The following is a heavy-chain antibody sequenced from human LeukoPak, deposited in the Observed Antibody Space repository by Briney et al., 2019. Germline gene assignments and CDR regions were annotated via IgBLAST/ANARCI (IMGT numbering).Heavy chain of an antibody. Sequence: ASVKVSCKASGGTFSSYAISWVRQAPGQGLEWMGRIIPIFGTANYAQKLQGRVTMTTDTSTSTAYMELRSLRSDDTAVYYCARGYDRSSHFDYWGQGTLVTVSS. CDR1: GGTFSSYA. J-gene: IGHJ4*02. D-gene: IGHD5-12*01. CDR3: ARGYDRSSHFDY. V-gene: IGHV1-69*05. CDR2: IIPIFGTA.